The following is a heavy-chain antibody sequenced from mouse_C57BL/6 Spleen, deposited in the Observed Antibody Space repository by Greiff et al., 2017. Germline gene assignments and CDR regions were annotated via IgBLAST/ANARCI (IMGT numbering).Heavy chain of an antibody. Sequence: QVHVKQSGAELVRPGTSVKVSCKASGYAFTNYLIEWVKQRPGQGLEWIGVINPGSGGTNYNEKFKGKATLTADNSSSTAYMQLSSLTSEDSAVYFCARGGCSFAYWGQGTLVTVSA. D-gene: IGHD3-3*01. V-gene: IGHV1-54*01. CDR1: GYAFTNYL. J-gene: IGHJ3*01. CDR2: INPGSGGT. CDR3: ARGGCSFAY.